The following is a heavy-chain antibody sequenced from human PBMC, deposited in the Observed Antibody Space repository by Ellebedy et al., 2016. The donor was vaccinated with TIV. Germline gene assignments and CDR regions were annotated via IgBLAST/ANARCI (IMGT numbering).Heavy chain of an antibody. CDR2: SASGGRT. CDR3: ARPAYGDYWYFDL. V-gene: IGHV3-53*01. D-gene: IGHD4-17*01. Sequence: GGSLRLXCAASGFTVSSNYMNWVRQAPGKGLEWVSTVSASGGRTYYADSVKGRFTISRDNSKNTLYLQMNSLRAEDTAVYYCARPAYGDYWYFDLWGRGTLVTVSS. CDR1: GFTVSSNY. J-gene: IGHJ2*01.